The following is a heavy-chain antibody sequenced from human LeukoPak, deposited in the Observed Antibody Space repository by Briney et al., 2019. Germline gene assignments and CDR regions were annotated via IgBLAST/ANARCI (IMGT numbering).Heavy chain of an antibody. Sequence: PSETLSLTCTVSGGSISSSSYYWGWIRQPPGKGLEWIGSIYYSGSTYYNPSLKSRVTISVDTSKNQFSLKLSSVTAAGTAVYYCARYYAVSYYFDYWGQGTLVTVSS. CDR1: GGSISSSSYY. J-gene: IGHJ4*02. D-gene: IGHD2/OR15-2a*01. CDR2: IYYSGST. CDR3: ARYYAVSYYFDY. V-gene: IGHV4-39*07.